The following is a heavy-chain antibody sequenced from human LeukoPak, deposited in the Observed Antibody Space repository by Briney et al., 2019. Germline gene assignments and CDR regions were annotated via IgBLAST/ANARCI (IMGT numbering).Heavy chain of an antibody. CDR3: ARFRWRQWLRPTHYFDY. V-gene: IGHV4-34*01. Sequence: PSETLSLTCAVYGGSFSGYYWSWIRQPPGKRLEWIGEINHSGSTNYNPSLKSRVTISVDTSKNQFSLKLSSVTAADTAVYYCARFRWRQWLRPTHYFDYWGQGTLVTVSS. D-gene: IGHD5-12*01. J-gene: IGHJ4*02. CDR2: INHSGST. CDR1: GGSFSGYY.